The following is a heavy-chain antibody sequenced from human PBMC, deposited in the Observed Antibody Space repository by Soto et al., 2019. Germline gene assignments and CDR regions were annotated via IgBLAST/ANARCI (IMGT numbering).Heavy chain of an antibody. V-gene: IGHV4-4*02. Sequence: SETLSLTCAVSGGSISSSNWWSWVRQPPGKGLEWIGEIYHSGSTNYNPSLKSRVTISVDKSKNQFSLKLSSVTAADTAVYYCARAQINYYDSSGYYYSLYFQHWGQGTLVTVS. D-gene: IGHD3-22*01. CDR1: GGSISSSNW. CDR2: IYHSGST. CDR3: ARAQINYYDSSGYYYSLYFQH. J-gene: IGHJ1*01.